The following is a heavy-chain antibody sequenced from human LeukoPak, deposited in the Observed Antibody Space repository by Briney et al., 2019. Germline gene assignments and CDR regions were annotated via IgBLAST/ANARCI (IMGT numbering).Heavy chain of an antibody. Sequence: KPGGSLRLSCAASGFTFSDYYMSWIRQAPGKGLEWVSYISSSSSYTNYADSVKGRFTISRDNAKNSLYLQMNSLRAEDTAVYYCARASWYCSGGSCHRWFDPWGQGTLVTVSS. D-gene: IGHD2-15*01. CDR3: ARASWYCSGGSCHRWFDP. CDR1: GFTFSDYY. J-gene: IGHJ5*02. CDR2: ISSSSSYT. V-gene: IGHV3-11*05.